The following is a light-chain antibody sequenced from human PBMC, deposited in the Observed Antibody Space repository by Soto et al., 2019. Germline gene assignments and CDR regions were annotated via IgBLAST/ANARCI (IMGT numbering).Light chain of an antibody. CDR1: QSISTW. J-gene: IGKJ2*01. V-gene: IGKV1-5*01. CDR2: SAS. CDR3: QQYNYYPYT. Sequence: DIQMTQSPYTLSASVGDRVTITCRASQSISTWLAWYHQKPGKAPKLLISSASSLESGVPSRFSGSGSGTEFSLAISSLQPDDFATYYCQQYNYYPYTFGEGTKLEIK.